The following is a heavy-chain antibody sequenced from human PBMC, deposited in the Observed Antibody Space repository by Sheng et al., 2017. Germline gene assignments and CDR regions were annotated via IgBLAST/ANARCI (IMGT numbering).Heavy chain of an antibody. D-gene: IGHD1-1*01. CDR2: IWSDGSIQ. Sequence: QVQLVQSGGGVVQPGRSLRLSCAASGFTFSTYAMHWVRQAPGKGLEWVALIWSDGSIQYYGDSVKGRFTISRDNAKQSLYLQMDSLRVEDTAVYFCARDKAVLTNAFDMWGQGTMVTVSS. J-gene: IGHJ3*02. CDR1: GFTFSTYA. V-gene: IGHV3-33*01. CDR3: ARDKAVLTNAFDM.